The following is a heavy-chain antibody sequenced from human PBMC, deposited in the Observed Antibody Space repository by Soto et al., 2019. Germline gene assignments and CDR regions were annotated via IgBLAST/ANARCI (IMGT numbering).Heavy chain of an antibody. CDR3: ARDPLWSYLDI. V-gene: IGHV4-31*03. CDR1: GGSISSGGYY. CDR2: IYYSGST. J-gene: IGHJ3*02. D-gene: IGHD3-10*01. Sequence: SETLSLTCTVSGGSISSGGYYWSWIRQHPGKGLEWIGYIYYSGSTYYNPSLKSRVTISVDTSKNRFSLKLSSVTAADTAVFYCARDPLWSYLDIWGQGTMVTVS.